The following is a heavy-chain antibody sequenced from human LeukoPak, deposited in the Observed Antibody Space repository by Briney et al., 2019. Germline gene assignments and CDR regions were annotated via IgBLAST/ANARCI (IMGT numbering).Heavy chain of an antibody. CDR2: ISSSSTYI. Sequence: GGSLRLSCAASGFTFSNAWMNWVRQAPGKGLEWVSSISSSSTYIYYADLVKGRFTISRDNAKNSLYLQMSSLRAEDTAVYYCASDKGGSGWSYYFDFWGQGTLVTVSS. D-gene: IGHD6-19*01. CDR3: ASDKGGSGWSYYFDF. J-gene: IGHJ4*02. V-gene: IGHV3-21*01. CDR1: GFTFSNAW.